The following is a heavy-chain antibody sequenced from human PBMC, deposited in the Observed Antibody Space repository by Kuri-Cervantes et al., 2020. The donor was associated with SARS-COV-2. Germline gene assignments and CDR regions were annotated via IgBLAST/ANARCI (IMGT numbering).Heavy chain of an antibody. CDR3: ARQGTAPFDY. J-gene: IGHJ4*02. Sequence: SETLSLTCTVSGGSISSSSYYWGWIRQPPGKGLEWIGRIYTSGSTNYNPSLKSRVTMSVDTSKNQFSLKLSSVTAADTAVYYCARQGTAPFDYWGQGTLVTVSS. V-gene: IGHV4-61*05. CDR1: GGSISSSSYY. CDR2: IYTSGST. D-gene: IGHD1-7*01.